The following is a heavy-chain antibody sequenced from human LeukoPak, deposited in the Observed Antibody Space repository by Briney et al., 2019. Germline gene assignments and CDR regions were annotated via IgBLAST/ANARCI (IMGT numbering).Heavy chain of an antibody. J-gene: IGHJ3*02. CDR3: ARRAGGYRAFDI. D-gene: IGHD6-13*01. CDR2: TYYSGST. CDR1: GGSISSYY. Sequence: SETLSLTCTVSGGSISSYYGNWIRQPPGKGLEWIGYTYYSGSTNYNPSLNGRVTISVDTSKNQFSLKLSSVTAADTAVYYCARRAGGYRAFDIWGQGTMVTVSS. V-gene: IGHV4-59*08.